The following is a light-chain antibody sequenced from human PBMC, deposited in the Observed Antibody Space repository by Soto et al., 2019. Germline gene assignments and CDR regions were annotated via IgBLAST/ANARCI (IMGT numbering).Light chain of an antibody. CDR3: SAWDVSLSGPV. CDR2: NDD. J-gene: IGLJ2*01. Sequence: QSVLTQPPSASGTPGQRVTISCSGSTSNIGSRTVNWYQQLPGTTPKLLIYNDDQRPSGVPDRFSASKSGTSASLAISGLQSEDEADYYCSAWDVSLSGPVFGGGTKLPS. CDR1: TSNIGSRT. V-gene: IGLV1-44*01.